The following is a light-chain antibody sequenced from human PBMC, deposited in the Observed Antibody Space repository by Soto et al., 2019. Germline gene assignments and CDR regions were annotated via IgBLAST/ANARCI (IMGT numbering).Light chain of an antibody. CDR3: CSYAGSSPYVV. Sequence: QSALTQPASVSGSPGQSITISCTGTSSDVGSYNLVSWYQQHPGKAPKLMIYEGSKRPSGVSNRFSGPKSGNTASLTISGLQAEDEADYYCCSYAGSSPYVVFGGGTKVTVL. V-gene: IGLV2-23*01. CDR1: SSDVGSYNL. CDR2: EGS. J-gene: IGLJ2*01.